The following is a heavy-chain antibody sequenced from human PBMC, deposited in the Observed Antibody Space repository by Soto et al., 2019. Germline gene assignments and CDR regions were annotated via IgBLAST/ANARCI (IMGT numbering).Heavy chain of an antibody. J-gene: IGHJ4*02. CDR2: ISGYNGKT. D-gene: IGHD3-10*01. V-gene: IGHV1-18*04. CDR3: ANGFIVRRLISIDY. CDR1: GYTFLTYG. Sequence: VRLVQSGGEVKKNGASVKVSCRDSGYTFLTYGIKWVRQAPGQGLEWMGSISGYNGKTNYSHKVQDIVTMTIDTSTATANMQLRSLRYGDTAVYYCANGFIVRRLISIDYWGQGTLVTISS.